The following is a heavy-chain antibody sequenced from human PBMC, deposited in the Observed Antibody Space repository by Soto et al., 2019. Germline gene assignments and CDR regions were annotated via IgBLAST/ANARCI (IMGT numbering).Heavy chain of an antibody. CDR3: TRDRQLVQDWFDP. CDR1: GFTFSTYN. D-gene: IGHD6-13*01. J-gene: IGHJ5*02. V-gene: IGHV3-21*01. Sequence: EVQLVESGGGLAKPGGSLRLSCVASGFTFSTYNMNWVRQAPGKGLEWVSFISSGGEYRYYADLVKGRFNISRDNAQNSLYLHLNSLRAEDTAVYYCTRDRQLVQDWFDPWGQGTPVTVSS. CDR2: ISSGGEYR.